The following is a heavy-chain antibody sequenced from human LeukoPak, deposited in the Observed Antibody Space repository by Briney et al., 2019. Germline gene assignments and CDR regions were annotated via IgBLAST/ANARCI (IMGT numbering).Heavy chain of an antibody. CDR3: ARSEAVAWSFDL. Sequence: GGSLRLSCAASGFTFSSSWMAWVRQAPGKGPEWVANIKEDGSERYYVDSVKGRFTISRDNAKNTLYLQMNSLRAEDTAVYYCARSEAVAWSFDLWGRGTLVTVSS. V-gene: IGHV3-7*04. CDR1: GFTFSSSW. D-gene: IGHD6-19*01. CDR2: IKEDGSER. J-gene: IGHJ2*01.